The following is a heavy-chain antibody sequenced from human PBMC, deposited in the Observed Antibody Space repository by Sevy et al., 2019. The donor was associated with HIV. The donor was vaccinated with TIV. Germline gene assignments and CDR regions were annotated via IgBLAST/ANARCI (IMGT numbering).Heavy chain of an antibody. CDR1: GYRLSELS. D-gene: IGHD3-22*01. J-gene: IGHJ4*02. CDR3: ATGREYYDENSGYFDY. V-gene: IGHV1-24*01. CDR2: FDPEDGEI. Sequence: ASVKVSCKISGYRLSELSMHWVRQAPGKGLEWMGRFDPEDGEIIYAQKFQGRGTVTEDTSTDTAYMELSRLRSEDTAVYYCATGREYYDENSGYFDYWGPGTLVTVSS.